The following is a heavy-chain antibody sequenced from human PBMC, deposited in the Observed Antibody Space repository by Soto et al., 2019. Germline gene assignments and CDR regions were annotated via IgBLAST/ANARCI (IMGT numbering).Heavy chain of an antibody. CDR3: AVYSSRMYSSSWYPGSWFDP. CDR2: IYYSGST. Sequence: SETLSLTCTVSGGSISSGGYYWSWIRQHPGKGLEWIGYIYYSGSTYYNPSLKSRVTISVGTSKNQFSLKLSSVTAADTAVYYCAVYSSRMYSSSWYPGSWFDPWGQGTLVTVSS. D-gene: IGHD6-13*01. CDR1: GGSISSGGYY. J-gene: IGHJ5*02. V-gene: IGHV4-31*03.